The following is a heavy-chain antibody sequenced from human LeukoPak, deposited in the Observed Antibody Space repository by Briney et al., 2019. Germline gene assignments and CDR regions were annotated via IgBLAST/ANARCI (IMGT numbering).Heavy chain of an antibody. J-gene: IGHJ4*02. CDR3: ARHDYGDYNSFDY. CDR2: INHSGGT. CDR1: GGSFSGYY. V-gene: IGHV4-34*01. Sequence: KPSETLSLTCAVYGGSFSGYYWSWIRQPPGRGLQWIGQINHSGGTNYNPSLRSRVTISVDTSKNQFSLKLTSVTAADTALYYCARHDYGDYNSFDYWGQGTLVTVSS. D-gene: IGHD4-17*01.